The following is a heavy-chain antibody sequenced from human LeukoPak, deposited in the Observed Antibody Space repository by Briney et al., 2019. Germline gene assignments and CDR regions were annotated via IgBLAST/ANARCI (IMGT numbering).Heavy chain of an antibody. V-gene: IGHV4-34*01. CDR2: IYYSGST. CDR1: GGSFSGYY. CDR3: AATAMATAY. J-gene: IGHJ4*02. Sequence: SETLSLTCAVYGGSFSGYYWSWIRQPPGKGLEWIGSIYYSGSTYYNPSLKSRVTISVDTSKNQFSLKLSSVTAADTAVYYCAATAMATAYWGQGTLVTVSS. D-gene: IGHD5-18*01.